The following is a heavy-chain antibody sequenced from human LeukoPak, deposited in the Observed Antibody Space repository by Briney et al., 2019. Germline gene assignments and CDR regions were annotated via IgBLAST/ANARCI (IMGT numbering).Heavy chain of an antibody. CDR2: ISYDGSNK. CDR1: GFTFSSYG. V-gene: IGHV3-30*18. D-gene: IGHD3-22*01. Sequence: GGSLRLSCAASGFTFSSYGMHWVRQASGKGLEWVAVISYDGSNKYYADSVKGRFTISRDNSKNTLYLQMNSLRAEDTAVYYCAKDTYYYDSSGYTFDYWGQGTLVTVSS. J-gene: IGHJ4*02. CDR3: AKDTYYYDSSGYTFDY.